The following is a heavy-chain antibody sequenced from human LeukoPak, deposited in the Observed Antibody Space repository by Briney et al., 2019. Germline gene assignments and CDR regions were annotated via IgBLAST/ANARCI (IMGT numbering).Heavy chain of an antibody. CDR2: IIPIFGTA. Sequence: ASGKFSFKASGGAFSSCAISGGRRAPGQGLGGMGGIIPIFGTANYAQKFQDRVTITAEESTSTVYMELSSLRSEDTAVYYCARDSIAAAALGDAFDIWGQGTMVTVSS. CDR1: GGAFSSCA. J-gene: IGHJ3*02. D-gene: IGHD6-13*01. CDR3: ARDSIAAAALGDAFDI. V-gene: IGHV1-69*01.